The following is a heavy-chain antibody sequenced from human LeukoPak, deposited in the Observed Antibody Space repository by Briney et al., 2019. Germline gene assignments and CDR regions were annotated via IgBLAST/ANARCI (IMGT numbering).Heavy chain of an antibody. Sequence: SETLSLTCAVYGGSFSGYYWSWIRQPPGKGLGWIGEINHSGSTNYNPSLKSRVTISVDTSKNQFSLKLSSVTAADTAVYYCARERGYYGSGSYKWFDPWGQGTLVTVSS. V-gene: IGHV4-34*01. CDR3: ARERGYYGSGSYKWFDP. CDR2: INHSGST. J-gene: IGHJ5*02. CDR1: GGSFSGYY. D-gene: IGHD3-10*01.